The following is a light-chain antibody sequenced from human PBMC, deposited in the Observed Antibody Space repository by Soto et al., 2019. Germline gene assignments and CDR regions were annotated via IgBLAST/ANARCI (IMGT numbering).Light chain of an antibody. CDR1: QSVSSSY. V-gene: IGKV3-20*01. J-gene: IGKJ4*01. CDR2: GAS. Sequence: EIVLTQSPGTLSLSPGERATLSCRASQSVSSSYLAWYQQKPGQAPRLLIYGASSRATGIPDRFSGSGSGKEFTLTISRLEPEDFAVYYCQQYGSSPLTFGGGTKVEIK. CDR3: QQYGSSPLT.